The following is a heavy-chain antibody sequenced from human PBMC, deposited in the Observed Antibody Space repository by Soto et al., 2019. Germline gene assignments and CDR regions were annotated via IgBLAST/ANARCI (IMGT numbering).Heavy chain of an antibody. D-gene: IGHD2-2*01. V-gene: IGHV1-69*13. CDR3: ARDIVLVPAAMRFYYYYGMDV. CDR1: VGAISGYA. CDR2: IIPIFGTA. Sequence: TSVKVSRKTSVGAISGYAISWGRQAHGQGLEWMGGIIPIFGTANYAQKFQGRVTITADESTSTAYMELSSLRSEDTAVYYCARDIVLVPAAMRFYYYYGMDVWGQGTTVTVSS. J-gene: IGHJ6*02.